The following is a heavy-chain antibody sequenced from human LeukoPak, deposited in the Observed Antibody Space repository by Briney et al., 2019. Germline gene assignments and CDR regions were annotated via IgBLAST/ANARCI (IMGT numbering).Heavy chain of an antibody. D-gene: IGHD1-26*01. V-gene: IGHV3-7*01. Sequence: GGSLILSCAASGFTFDSYWMSWVRQAPGRGLEWVANIKKDGSEKYYVDSVKGRFTISRDNAKNSVYLQMNSLRGEDTAVYYCARVGSYSPWVDYYYMDVWGKGTTVTVSS. CDR1: GFTFDSYW. CDR2: IKKDGSEK. CDR3: ARVGSYSPWVDYYYMDV. J-gene: IGHJ6*03.